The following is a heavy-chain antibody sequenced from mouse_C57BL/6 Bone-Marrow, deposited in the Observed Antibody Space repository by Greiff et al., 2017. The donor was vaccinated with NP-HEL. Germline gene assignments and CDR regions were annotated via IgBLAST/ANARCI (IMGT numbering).Heavy chain of an antibody. CDR3: APGYYFDY. V-gene: IGHV1-59*01. J-gene: IGHJ2*01. CDR2: IDPSDSDT. Sequence: QVQLQQPGAELVRPGASVKLSCKASGYTFTSYWMHWVKQRPGQGLEWIGRIDPSDSDTNYNQKFKGKATLTVDKSSSTAYMQLSSLTSEDSAVYYCAPGYYFDYWGQGTTLTVSS. CDR1: GYTFTSYW.